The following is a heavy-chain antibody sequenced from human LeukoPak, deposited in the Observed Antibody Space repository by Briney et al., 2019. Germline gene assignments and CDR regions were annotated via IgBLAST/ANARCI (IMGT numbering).Heavy chain of an antibody. CDR3: ARSQGYQLPFDY. Sequence: GGSLRLSCAASGFTFSSYSMNWVRQAPGKGLEWVSSISSSSSYIYYADSVKGRFTISRDNSKNTLYLQMNSLRAEDTAVYYCARSQGYQLPFDYWGQGTLVTVSS. CDR2: ISSSSSYI. J-gene: IGHJ4*02. V-gene: IGHV3-21*04. D-gene: IGHD2-2*01. CDR1: GFTFSSYS.